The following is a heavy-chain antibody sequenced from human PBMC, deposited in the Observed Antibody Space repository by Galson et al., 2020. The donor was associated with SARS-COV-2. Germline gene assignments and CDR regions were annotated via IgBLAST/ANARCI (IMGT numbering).Heavy chain of an antibody. D-gene: IGHD3-10*01. J-gene: IGHJ3*02. CDR2: ISHSGST. V-gene: IGHV4-30-2*01. CDR1: GGSIRSGGYS. Sequence: SETLSLTCAVSGGSIRSGGYSWRWIRQPPGKGLEWIGYISHSGSTYYNPSLKSRVTISVDRSKNQFSLKLSSVTAADTAVYYCARGSGSYNFDAFDIWGQGTMVTVSS. CDR3: ARGSGSYNFDAFDI.